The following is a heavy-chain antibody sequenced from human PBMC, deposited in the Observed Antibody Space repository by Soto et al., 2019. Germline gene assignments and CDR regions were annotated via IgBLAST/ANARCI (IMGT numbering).Heavy chain of an antibody. V-gene: IGHV1-3*04. Sequence: QVQLVQSGAEVKKPGASVLVSCKASAYTFTSYAIHWVRQAPGQRLEWMGWINTGNGNTKYSQRFQGRVSITRDTSASTVYMELSALRSEETAVYYCARDQFSSGSYPYYYGMDVWGQGTTVTVSS. D-gene: IGHD1-26*01. CDR2: INTGNGNT. J-gene: IGHJ6*02. CDR1: AYTFTSYA. CDR3: ARDQFSSGSYPYYYGMDV.